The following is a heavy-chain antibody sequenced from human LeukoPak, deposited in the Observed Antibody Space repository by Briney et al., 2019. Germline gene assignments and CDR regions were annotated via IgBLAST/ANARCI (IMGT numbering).Heavy chain of an antibody. V-gene: IGHV4-59*01. J-gene: IGHJ6*02. CDR2: IYYSGST. CDR3: ARDQISYYYGSGSHYYYYGMDV. Sequence: SETLSLTCTVSGGSISSYYWSWIRQPPGKGLEWIGYIYYSGSTNYNPSLKSRVTISVDTSKNQFSLKLSSVTAADTAVYYCARDQISYYYGSGSHYYYYGMDVWGQGTTVTVSS. D-gene: IGHD3-10*01. CDR1: GGSISSYY.